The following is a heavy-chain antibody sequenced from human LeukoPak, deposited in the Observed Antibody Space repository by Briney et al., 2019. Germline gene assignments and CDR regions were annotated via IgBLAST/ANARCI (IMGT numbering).Heavy chain of an antibody. Sequence: ASVKVSCKASGYTFTSYDINWVRQATGQGLEWMGWMNPNSGNTGYAQKFQGRVTMTRDTSISTAYMELSSLRSEDTAVYYCARSGGDMGGMDVWGQGTTVTVSS. V-gene: IGHV1-8*01. CDR3: ARSGGDMGGMDV. J-gene: IGHJ6*02. CDR2: MNPNSGNT. D-gene: IGHD2-21*02. CDR1: GYTFTSYD.